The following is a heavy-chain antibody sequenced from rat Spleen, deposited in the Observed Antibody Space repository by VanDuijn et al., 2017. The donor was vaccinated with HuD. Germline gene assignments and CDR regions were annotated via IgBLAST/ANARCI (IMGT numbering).Heavy chain of an antibody. CDR3: TRGGYFRH. J-gene: IGHJ2*01. V-gene: IGHV5-31*01. CDR2: ITNASGRT. CDR1: GFTFNYYW. Sequence: EVQLVESGGGLVHPGRSLKLSCVTSGFTFNYYWMTWIRQAPGKGLEWVTSITNASGRTYYPDSVKGRFTISRDTAQNTLYLQMNSPTSEDTATYYCTRGGYFRHWGQGVMVTVSS. D-gene: IGHD2-5*01.